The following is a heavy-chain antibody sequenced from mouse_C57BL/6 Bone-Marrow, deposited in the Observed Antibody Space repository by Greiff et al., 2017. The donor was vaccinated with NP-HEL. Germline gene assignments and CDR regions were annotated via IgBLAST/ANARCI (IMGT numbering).Heavy chain of an antibody. Sequence: QVQLQQSGAELVKPGASVKISCKASGYAFSSYWMNWVKQRPGKGLEWIGQIYPGDGDTNYNGKFKGKATLTADKSSSTAYMQLSSLTSEDSAVYVCARWLYYYGSRYAMDYWGQGTSVTVSS. CDR2: IYPGDGDT. CDR1: GYAFSSYW. D-gene: IGHD1-1*01. CDR3: ARWLYYYGSRYAMDY. J-gene: IGHJ4*01. V-gene: IGHV1-80*01.